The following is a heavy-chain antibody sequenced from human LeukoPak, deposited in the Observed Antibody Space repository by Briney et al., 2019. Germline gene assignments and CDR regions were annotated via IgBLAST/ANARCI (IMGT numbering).Heavy chain of an antibody. V-gene: IGHV4-39*07. CDR1: GGSISSSSYY. Sequence: SETLSLTCTVSGGSISSSSYYWGWIRQPPGKGLEWIGSIYYSGSAYYNPSLKSRVTISVDTSKNQFSLKLSSVTAADTAVYYCARGRYYGSGSYYSVYYYYGMDVWGQGTTVTVSS. CDR3: ARGRYYGSGSYYSVYYYYGMDV. J-gene: IGHJ6*02. CDR2: IYYSGSA. D-gene: IGHD3-10*01.